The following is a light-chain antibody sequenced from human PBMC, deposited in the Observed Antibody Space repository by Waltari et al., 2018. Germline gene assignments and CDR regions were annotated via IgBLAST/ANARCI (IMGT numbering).Light chain of an antibody. CDR1: QGIRSD. CDR3: LQDYTYPRT. J-gene: IGKJ2*01. CDR2: GAS. V-gene: IGKV1-6*01. Sequence: AIQMTQSPSSLSASVGDRVTITCRASQGIRSDLGWYQQKPGKAPKFLIYGASTLQSGVPSRFSGSGSGTEFTLTISSLQPEDVATYYCLQDYTYPRTFGQGTKLEIK.